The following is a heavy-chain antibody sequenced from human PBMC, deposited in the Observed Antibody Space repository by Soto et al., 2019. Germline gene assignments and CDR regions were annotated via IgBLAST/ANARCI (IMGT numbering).Heavy chain of an antibody. V-gene: IGHV5-51*01. CDR2: IYPGDSDT. CDR1: GYSFTSYC. CDR3: ARHSSGWPSAFEYFQH. Sequence: PGESLKISCKGSGYSFTSYCIGWVLQMPWKGLEWMGIIYPGDSDTRYSPSFQGQVTISADKSISTAYLQWSSLKASDTAMYYCARHSSGWPSAFEYFQHWGQGTLVTVSS. J-gene: IGHJ1*01. D-gene: IGHD6-19*01.